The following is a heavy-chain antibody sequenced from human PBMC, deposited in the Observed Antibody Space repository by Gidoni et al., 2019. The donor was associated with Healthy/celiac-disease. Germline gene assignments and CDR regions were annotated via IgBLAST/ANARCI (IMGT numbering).Heavy chain of an antibody. J-gene: IGHJ5*02. D-gene: IGHD2-15*01. V-gene: IGHV1-3*01. CDR2: INAGNGNT. Sequence: QVQLVQSGAEVKKPGASVKVSCTASGYPFTSYAMHWVRQAPGQRLEWMGWINAGNGNTKYSQKFQGRVTITRDTSASTAYMELSSLRSEDTAVYYCARGSYHCSGGSCYSGGWFDPWGQGTLVTVSS. CDR3: ARGSYHCSGGSCYSGGWFDP. CDR1: GYPFTSYA.